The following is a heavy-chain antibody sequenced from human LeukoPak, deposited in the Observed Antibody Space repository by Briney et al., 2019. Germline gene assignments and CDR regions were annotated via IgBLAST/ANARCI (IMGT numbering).Heavy chain of an antibody. Sequence: GGSLRLSCAASGFTFSSYEMNWVRQAPGKGLEWVSYISSSGSTIYYADSVKGRFTISRDNAKNSLYLQMNSLRAEDTAVYYCARDQTYYDFWSGSDYYMDVWGKGTTVTVSS. V-gene: IGHV3-48*03. CDR3: ARDQTYYDFWSGSDYYMDV. J-gene: IGHJ6*03. CDR1: GFTFSSYE. D-gene: IGHD3-3*01. CDR2: ISSSGSTI.